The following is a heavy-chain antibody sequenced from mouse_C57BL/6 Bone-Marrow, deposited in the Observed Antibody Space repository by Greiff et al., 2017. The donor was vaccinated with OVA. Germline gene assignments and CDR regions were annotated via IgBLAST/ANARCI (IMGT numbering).Heavy chain of an antibody. Sequence: QVQLQQPGAELVKPGASVKMSCKASGYTFTSYWITWVKQRPGQGLEWIGKIGPGSGSTYYNEKFKGKATLTADKSSSTAYMQLSSLTSEDSAVYFCARFYYYGSSTWYFDVWGTGTTVTVSS. CDR1: GYTFTSYW. CDR2: IGPGSGST. V-gene: IGHV1-77*01. D-gene: IGHD1-1*01. CDR3: ARFYYYGSSTWYFDV. J-gene: IGHJ1*03.